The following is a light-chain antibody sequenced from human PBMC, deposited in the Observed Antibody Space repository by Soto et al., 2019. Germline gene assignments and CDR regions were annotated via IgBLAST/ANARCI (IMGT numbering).Light chain of an antibody. V-gene: IGLV1-47*01. CDR3: AAWDDTVRSYV. J-gene: IGLJ1*01. Sequence: QSVLTQPSSVSGTPGQGVTISCSGSISNIGNNYVYWFQQLPGTAPKVLSNRNDQRPSGVPDRFSSSKSGTSASLAISGLRSEDEADYYCAAWDDTVRSYVFGTGTKLTVL. CDR2: RND. CDR1: ISNIGNNY.